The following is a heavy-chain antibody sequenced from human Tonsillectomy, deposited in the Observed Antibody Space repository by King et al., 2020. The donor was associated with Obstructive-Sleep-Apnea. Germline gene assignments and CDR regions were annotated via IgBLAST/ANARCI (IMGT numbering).Heavy chain of an antibody. CDR1: GFTFSDYY. V-gene: IGHV3-11*06. D-gene: IGHD6-6*01. CDR2: ISSSSSYT. CDR3: ARDLLAAPNDAFDI. J-gene: IGHJ3*02. Sequence: VQLVESGGGLVKPGGSLRLSCAASGFTFSDYYMSWLRQAPGKGLEWVSYISSSSSYTNYADSVKGRFTISRDNAKNSLYLQMNSLRAEDTAVYYCARDLLAAPNDAFDIWGQGTMVTVSS.